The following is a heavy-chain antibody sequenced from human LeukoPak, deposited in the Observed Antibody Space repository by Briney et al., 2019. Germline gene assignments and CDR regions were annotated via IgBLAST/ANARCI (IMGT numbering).Heavy chain of an antibody. CDR3: ARDQGGYMNYYYYMDV. CDR1: GGSISSYY. D-gene: IGHD3-22*01. J-gene: IGHJ6*03. V-gene: IGHV4-59*12. Sequence: SETLSLTCTVSGGSISSYYWSWIRQPPGKGLEWIGYIDHSGSTNYNPSLKSRVSISSDTSKNQFSLELSSVTAADTAVYYCARDQGGYMNYYYYMDVWGKGTTVTISS. CDR2: IDHSGST.